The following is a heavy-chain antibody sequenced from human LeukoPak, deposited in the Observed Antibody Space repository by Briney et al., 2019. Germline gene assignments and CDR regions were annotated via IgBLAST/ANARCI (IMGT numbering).Heavy chain of an antibody. CDR2: INADGSGT. D-gene: IGHD2-2*01. CDR1: GFTLSSHW. J-gene: IGHJ5*02. Sequence: GGSLRLSCAASGFTLSSHWMHWVRQAPEKGLVGDAHINADGSGTYYAASVKGRFTISRDNAKNTLYLQMHSLTAEDTAVYYCVRGALRDCSYTSCSRGNWFDPWGQGTLVTVSS. V-gene: IGHV3-74*01. CDR3: VRGALRDCSYTSCSRGNWFDP.